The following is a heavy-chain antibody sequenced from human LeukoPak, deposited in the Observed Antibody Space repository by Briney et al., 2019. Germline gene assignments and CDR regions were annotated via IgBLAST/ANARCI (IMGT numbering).Heavy chain of an antibody. CDR3: ARDSFYGSGSYWPPKY. J-gene: IGHJ4*02. CDR2: INPSGGST. CDR1: GYTFTSYY. Sequence: GASVKVSCKASGYTFTSYYMHWVRQAPGQGLEWMGIINPSGGSTSYAQKFQGRVTMTRDTSTSTVYMELSSLRSEDTAVYYCARDSFYGSGSYWPPKYWSQGTLVTVSS. D-gene: IGHD3-10*01. V-gene: IGHV1-46*01.